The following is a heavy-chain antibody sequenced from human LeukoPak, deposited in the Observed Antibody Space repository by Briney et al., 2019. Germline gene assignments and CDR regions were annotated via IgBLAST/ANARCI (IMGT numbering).Heavy chain of an antibody. CDR1: SGSISTSNYY. V-gene: IGHV4-39*07. CDR3: ARVGLWRRAFDI. CDR2: IFYSGST. Sequence: SETLSLTCTVSSGSISTSNYYWGWVRQPPGKALEWIGNIFYSGSTYYSPSLKSRVTISLDTSRNQFSLKLSSVTAADTAVYYCARVGLWRRAFDIWGQGTMVTVSS. J-gene: IGHJ3*02. D-gene: IGHD5-18*01.